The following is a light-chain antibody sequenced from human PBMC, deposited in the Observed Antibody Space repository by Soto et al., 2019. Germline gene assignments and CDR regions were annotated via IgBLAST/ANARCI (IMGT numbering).Light chain of an antibody. Sequence: SALTQPASVSGSPGQSITISCTGTSSDVGGYNYVSWYQQHPGKAPKLMIYDVSNRPSGVSNRFSGSKSGNTASLTISGLQADDEADYYCSSHTSSSTVVFGGGTKVTVL. CDR1: SSDVGGYNY. J-gene: IGLJ2*01. CDR3: SSHTSSSTVV. CDR2: DVS. V-gene: IGLV2-14*01.